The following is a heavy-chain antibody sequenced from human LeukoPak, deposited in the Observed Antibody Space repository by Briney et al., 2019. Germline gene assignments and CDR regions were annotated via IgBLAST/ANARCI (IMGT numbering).Heavy chain of an antibody. CDR3: ARDPYNWNDGGYGMDV. Sequence: GGSLRLSCAASGFTFTTYSMSWVRQAPGKGLEWVANIKKDGSDKYYVDSVKGRFTISRDNAKNSLYLQMNTLRAEDTAVYYCARDPYNWNDGGYGMDVWGKGITVTVYS. D-gene: IGHD1-1*01. J-gene: IGHJ6*04. CDR1: GFTFTTYS. CDR2: IKKDGSDK. V-gene: IGHV3-7*03.